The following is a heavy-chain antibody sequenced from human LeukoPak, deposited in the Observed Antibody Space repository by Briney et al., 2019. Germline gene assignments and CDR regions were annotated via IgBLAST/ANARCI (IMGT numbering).Heavy chain of an antibody. CDR3: ARGYPSAFYYYYMDV. CDR1: GFTFSSYW. CDR2: IKQDGSEK. Sequence: GGSLRLSCAASGFTFSSYWMSWVRQAPGKGLEWVANIKQDGSEKYYVDSVKGRFTISRDNAKNSLYLQMDSLRAEDTAVYYCARGYPSAFYYYYMDVWGKGTTVTVSS. D-gene: IGHD2-15*01. V-gene: IGHV3-7*01. J-gene: IGHJ6*03.